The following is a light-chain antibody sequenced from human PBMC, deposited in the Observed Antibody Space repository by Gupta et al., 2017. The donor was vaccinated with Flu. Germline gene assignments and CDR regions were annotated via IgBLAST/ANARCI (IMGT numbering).Light chain of an antibody. CDR1: SSNIGAGYD. CDR2: GNN. J-gene: IGLJ1*01. V-gene: IGLV1-40*01. Sequence: QSVLTQPPSGSGAPGQGVTIPLPGSSSNIGAGYDVHWYQQIPGTAPKLLIFGNNNRPSGVPDRFSGSKIATSAFLAIAGLRAEDEADYFCQSYDGTLREVFGTGTTVTVL. CDR3: QSYDGTLREV.